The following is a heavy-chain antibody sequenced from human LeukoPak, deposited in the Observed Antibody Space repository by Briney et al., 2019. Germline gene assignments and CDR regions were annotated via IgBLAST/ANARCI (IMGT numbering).Heavy chain of an antibody. J-gene: IGHJ4*02. CDR2: ISSSSSYI. Sequence: GGSLRLSCAASGFTSSSYIMNWVRQAPGKGLEWVSSISSSSSYIYYADSVKGRFTISRDNAKNSLYLQMNSLRAEDTAVYYCAKGLGTDSDYWGQGTLVTVSS. CDR3: AKGLGTDSDY. V-gene: IGHV3-21*01. D-gene: IGHD1-1*01. CDR1: GFTSSSYI.